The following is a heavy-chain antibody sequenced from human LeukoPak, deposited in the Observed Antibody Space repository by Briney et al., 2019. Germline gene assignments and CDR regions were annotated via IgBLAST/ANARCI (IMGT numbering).Heavy chain of an antibody. CDR2: IYPSGST. Sequence: SETLSLTCTVSGYSISSGYFWGWIRQSPVKGLEWIGCIYPSGSTYYNPSLKSRVTISVDTSKNQFSLKLSSVTAADTAVYYCARELTGSSSSWYAFDYWGQGTLVTVSS. D-gene: IGHD6-13*01. CDR1: GYSISSGYF. J-gene: IGHJ4*02. V-gene: IGHV4-38-2*02. CDR3: ARELTGSSSSWYAFDY.